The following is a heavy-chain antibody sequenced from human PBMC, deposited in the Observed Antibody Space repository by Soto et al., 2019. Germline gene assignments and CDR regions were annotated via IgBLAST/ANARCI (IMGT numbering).Heavy chain of an antibody. V-gene: IGHV4-59*01. CDR2: VSSSGST. CDR3: ASGFYDSRGYSEAFDI. J-gene: IGHJ3*02. Sequence: SETLSLTCTVSGGSISGDHWNWIRQPPGKGLEWIAYVSSSGSTKYNPSLKSRVTISIDTTKNQFSLRLSSVTAADTAVYYCASGFYDSRGYSEAFDIWGQGTKVNVS. CDR1: GGSISGDH. D-gene: IGHD3-22*01.